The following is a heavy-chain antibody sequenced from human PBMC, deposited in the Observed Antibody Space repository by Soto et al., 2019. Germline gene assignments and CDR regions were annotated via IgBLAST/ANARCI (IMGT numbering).Heavy chain of an antibody. CDR2: ISRSSTGI. V-gene: IGHV3-48*02. Sequence: EVQLVESGGGLVQPGGSLRLSCAASGFTFSLYSMSWVRQAPGKGLEWVSYISRSSTGIHYANSVKGRFTISRDDATNSMHLQMNSLRDGDTAVYYGARAVTWGLDVWGQGTTVSISS. J-gene: IGHJ6*02. CDR1: GFTFSLYS. CDR3: ARAVTWGLDV. D-gene: IGHD3-10*01.